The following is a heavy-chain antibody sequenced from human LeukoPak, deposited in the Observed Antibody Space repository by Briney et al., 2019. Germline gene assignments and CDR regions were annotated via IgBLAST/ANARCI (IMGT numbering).Heavy chain of an antibody. V-gene: IGHV4-59*01. CDR2: VYYTGRT. CDR1: GRSISNYY. D-gene: IGHD5-24*01. J-gene: IGHJ4*02. CDR3: ARGAMATTPFFDY. Sequence: TSETLSLTCPVSGRSISNYYYWTWIRQPPGKGLEWIGYVYYTGRTNFNPSLKSRVTMSLDTSRNQFSLKLTSLTAADTAVYYCARGAMATTPFFDYWGQGTLVTVSS.